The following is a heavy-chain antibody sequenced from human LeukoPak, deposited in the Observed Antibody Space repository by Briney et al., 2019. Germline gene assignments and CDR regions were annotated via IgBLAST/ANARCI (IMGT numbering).Heavy chain of an antibody. Sequence: HGESLKISCKGSGYSFASYWIGRVRQMPGKGLEWMGIIYPGDSDTRYSPSFQGQVTISADKSISTAYLQWSSLKASDTAMYYCARTSTGTSPYDAFDIWGQGTMVTVSS. CDR2: IYPGDSDT. D-gene: IGHD1-1*01. V-gene: IGHV5-51*01. J-gene: IGHJ3*02. CDR1: GYSFASYW. CDR3: ARTSTGTSPYDAFDI.